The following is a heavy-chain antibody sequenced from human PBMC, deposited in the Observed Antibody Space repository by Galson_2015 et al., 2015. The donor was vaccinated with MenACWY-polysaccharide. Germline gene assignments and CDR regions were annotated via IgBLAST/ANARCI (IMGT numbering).Heavy chain of an antibody. J-gene: IGHJ4*02. CDR2: ITGSGSHA. V-gene: IGHV3-23*01. CDR3: ARISLQSRNFDF. Sequence: SLRLSCAASEFSFSAYAMGWVRHIPGKGLEWVSSITGSGSHAFYADSVRGGFTMSKDNSKNMLFLQMDTLRAEDTAVYHCARISLQSRNFDFWGQGTLVTVSS. CDR1: EFSFSAYA.